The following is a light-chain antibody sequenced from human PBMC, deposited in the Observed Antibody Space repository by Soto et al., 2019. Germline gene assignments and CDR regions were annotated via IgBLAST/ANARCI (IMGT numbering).Light chain of an antibody. J-gene: IGKJ5*01. CDR2: DAS. CDR3: QQYENLPT. V-gene: IGKV1-33*01. Sequence: DIQVTQSASSLGASVGDRVAITCQASQNSKNDLHWYPQKPGRAPKILIYDASNLEAGVPSRFRGSGSGTDFTFTISRLQPEDIATYYCQQYENLPTFDQGTRLEIK. CDR1: QNSKND.